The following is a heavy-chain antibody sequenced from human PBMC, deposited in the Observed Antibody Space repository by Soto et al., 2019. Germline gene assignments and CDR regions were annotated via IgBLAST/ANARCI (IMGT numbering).Heavy chain of an antibody. CDR2: VSGGSGVT. CDR1: GFSFSTYG. Sequence: EVQLLESGGXLVQPGGSLRLSCAVSGFSFSTYGVTWVRQAPGKGLEWVSGVSGGSGVTHYADSVKGRFTITGDNSKNTVYLHMNSLRVEDTAVYYCAKWNGYGDYWGQGTLVTVSS. D-gene: IGHD1-1*01. V-gene: IGHV3-23*01. CDR3: AKWNGYGDY. J-gene: IGHJ4*02.